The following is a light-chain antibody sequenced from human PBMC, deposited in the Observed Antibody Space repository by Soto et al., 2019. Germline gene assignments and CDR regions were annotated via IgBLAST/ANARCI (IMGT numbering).Light chain of an antibody. CDR1: SGHSSYT. Sequence: QLVLTQSSSASASLGSSVKLTCTLSSGHSSYTIAWHHQQQPGKAPRYLMKVENSGNYNKGSGVPDRFSGSSSGADRYLTISNLQSEDEADYYCETWDSDTRVFGGGTKLTVL. J-gene: IGLJ3*02. V-gene: IGLV4-60*03. CDR2: VENSGNY. CDR3: ETWDSDTRV.